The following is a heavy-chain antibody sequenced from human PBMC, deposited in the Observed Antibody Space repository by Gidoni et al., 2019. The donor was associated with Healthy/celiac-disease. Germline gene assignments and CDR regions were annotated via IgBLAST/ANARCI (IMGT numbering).Heavy chain of an antibody. V-gene: IGHV4-31*03. CDR2: IYYSGRT. Sequence: QVQLQESGPGPVKPSQTLSLTCTLPVGPISSGCYYWSWIRQHPGKGLEWIGYIYYSGRTYYNPSLKSRVTISVDTSKNQFSLKLSSVTAADTAVYYCARDPVAYYYGSGSHSPCNAFDIWGQGTMVTVSS. D-gene: IGHD3-10*01. CDR3: ARDPVAYYYGSGSHSPCNAFDI. CDR1: VGPISSGCYY. J-gene: IGHJ3*02.